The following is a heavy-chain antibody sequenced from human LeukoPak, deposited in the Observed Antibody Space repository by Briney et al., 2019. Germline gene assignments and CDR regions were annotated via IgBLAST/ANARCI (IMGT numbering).Heavy chain of an antibody. CDR2: IYYSGSI. J-gene: IGHJ4*02. D-gene: IGHD3-22*01. CDR1: GGSMISSSHY. V-gene: IGHV4-39*07. CDR3: ARVGYDASGYYLDY. Sequence: SETLSLTCTVSGGSMISSSHYWGWIRQPPGKGLEWIGSIYYSGSIYHNPSLKSRVTISIDTSKSQFSLRLNSVTAADTAVYYCARVGYDASGYYLDYWGQGTLVTVSS.